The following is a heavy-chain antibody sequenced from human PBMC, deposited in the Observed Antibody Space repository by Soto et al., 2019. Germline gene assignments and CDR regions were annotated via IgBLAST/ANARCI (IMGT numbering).Heavy chain of an antibody. J-gene: IGHJ4*02. Sequence: ASVKVSCKASGGTFSSYAISWVRQAPGQGLEWMGIINPIGGSKSYAQKFQGRVTMTRDTSTSTVYMELSSLRSEDTAVYYCARGSTIFGVVPRSYYFDYWGQGTLVTVSS. D-gene: IGHD3-3*01. CDR3: ARGSTIFGVVPRSYYFDY. CDR1: GGTFSSYA. V-gene: IGHV1-46*01. CDR2: INPIGGSK.